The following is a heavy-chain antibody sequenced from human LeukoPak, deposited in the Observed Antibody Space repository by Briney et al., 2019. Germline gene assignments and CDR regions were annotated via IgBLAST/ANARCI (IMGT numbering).Heavy chain of an antibody. CDR3: ARDPYRDAPDYFDY. CDR1: GFTFSRYA. CDR2: ISDDGTFT. J-gene: IGHJ4*02. V-gene: IGHV3-30-3*01. Sequence: PGGSLRLSCAASGFTFSRYAMHWVRQAPGKGLEWVAVISDDGTFTLYGDSVRGRFTNSRDSSKNTLYLQMNSLRLEDTAVYYCARDPYRDAPDYFDYWGQGTLVTVSS.